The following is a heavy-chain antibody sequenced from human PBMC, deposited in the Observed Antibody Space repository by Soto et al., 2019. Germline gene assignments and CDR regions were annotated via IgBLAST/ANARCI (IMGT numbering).Heavy chain of an antibody. CDR3: AKDSLRFLDTLDY. V-gene: IGHV3-30*18. CDR2: ISYDGSNK. Sequence: QVQLVESGGGVVQPGRSLRLSCAASGFTFSSYGMHWVRQAPGKGLEWVAVISYDGSNKYYADSVKGRFTIPRDNSKNTLYLQMNSLRAEDTAVYYCAKDSLRFLDTLDYWGQGTLVTVSS. D-gene: IGHD3-3*01. J-gene: IGHJ4*02. CDR1: GFTFSSYG.